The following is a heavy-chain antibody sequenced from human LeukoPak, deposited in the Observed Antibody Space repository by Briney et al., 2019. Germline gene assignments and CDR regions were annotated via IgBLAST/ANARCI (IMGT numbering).Heavy chain of an antibody. CDR1: GFTFSNYR. CDR3: TRVIPASPGALDT. J-gene: IGHJ3*02. CDR2: ISYGSRFI. D-gene: IGHD2-2*01. V-gene: IGHV3-21*01. Sequence: SGGSLRLSCAASGFTFSNYRIDWVRQAPGEGLEWVSSISYGSRFIYYADSVKGRFTISRDNARNSLFLQMNSLRAEDTAVYYCTRVIPASPGALDTWGQGTMVTVSS.